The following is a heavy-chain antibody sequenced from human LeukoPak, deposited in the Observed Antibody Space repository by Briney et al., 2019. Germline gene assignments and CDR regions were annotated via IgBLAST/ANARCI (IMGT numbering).Heavy chain of an antibody. D-gene: IGHD3-3*01. CDR2: NRNKAKKYAT. CDR3: TRHYLTIQDY. J-gene: IGHJ4*02. CDR1: GFTFSDSA. V-gene: IGHV3-73*01. Sequence: VGSLRLSCAASGFTFSDSAMHWVRQASGKGVEGVGRNRNKAKKYATADAASVKGKFTISRDDSKNTADLQMNSLKTEDTAVYYCTRHYLTIQDYWGRGTLVTVST.